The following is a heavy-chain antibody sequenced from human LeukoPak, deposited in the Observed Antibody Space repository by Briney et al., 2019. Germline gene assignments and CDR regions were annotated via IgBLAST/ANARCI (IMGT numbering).Heavy chain of an antibody. CDR2: ISTYTGNT. J-gene: IGHJ6*03. D-gene: IGHD3/OR15-3a*01. CDR1: GYIFTQYG. Sequence: ASVKVSCKASGYIFTQYGISWVRQAPGQGLEWMASISTYTGNTNYAQNFQGGVTMTTDTSTSTAYMELRSLRSDDTAVYYCARRTGYNYYYMDVWGQGTTVTVSS. CDR3: ARRTGYNYYYMDV. V-gene: IGHV1-18*01.